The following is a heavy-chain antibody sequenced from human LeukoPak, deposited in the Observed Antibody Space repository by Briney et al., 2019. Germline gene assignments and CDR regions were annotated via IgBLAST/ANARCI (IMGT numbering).Heavy chain of an antibody. Sequence: SQTLSLTCTVSGGSISSGGYYWSWIRQHPGKGLEWIGYIYYSGSTYYNPSLKSRVTISVDTSKNQFSLKLSSVTAADTAVYYCARWTGETYGSGSYGTSWGQGTLVTVSS. D-gene: IGHD3-10*01. CDR3: ARWTGETYGSGSYGTS. J-gene: IGHJ4*02. CDR2: IYYSGST. V-gene: IGHV4-31*03. CDR1: GGSISSGGYY.